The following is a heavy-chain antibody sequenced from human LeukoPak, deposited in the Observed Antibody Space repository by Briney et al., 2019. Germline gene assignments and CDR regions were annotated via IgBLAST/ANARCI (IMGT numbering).Heavy chain of an antibody. Sequence: SETLSLTCTVSGGSISSYYWSWIRQPPGKGLEWIGYIYYSGSTNYNPSLKSRVTVSVDASKNQFSLKLSSVTAADTAVYYCARTSRRWHNWFDPWGQGTLVTVSS. D-gene: IGHD5-24*01. V-gene: IGHV4-59*01. CDR1: GGSISSYY. J-gene: IGHJ5*02. CDR3: ARTSRRWHNWFDP. CDR2: IYYSGST.